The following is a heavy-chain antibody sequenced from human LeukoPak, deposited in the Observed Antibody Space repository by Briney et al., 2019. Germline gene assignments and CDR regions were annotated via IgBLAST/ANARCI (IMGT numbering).Heavy chain of an antibody. CDR3: ARRGRAWGPFQN. Sequence: PSETLSLTCTVSGGSISSYYWSWVRQPPGKGLEWMGDIYTSGSPNYTPPLKSRVSISLDTSKNQFSMKLSSVTAADTAVYYCARRGRAWGPFQNWGQGTLVTVSS. CDR1: GGSISSYY. J-gene: IGHJ1*01. V-gene: IGHV4-4*09. D-gene: IGHD3-16*01. CDR2: IYTSGSP.